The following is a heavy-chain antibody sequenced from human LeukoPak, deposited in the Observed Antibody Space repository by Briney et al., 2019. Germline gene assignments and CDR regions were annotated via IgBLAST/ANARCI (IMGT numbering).Heavy chain of an antibody. Sequence: GGSLRLSCAASGFTFDDYAMPWVRQAPGKGLEWVSGISWNSGSIGYADSVKGRFTISRDNSKNTLSLQMNTLRPEDTAVYYCARPIDNGSGSYYFDYWGQGTLVTVSS. CDR3: ARPIDNGSGSYYFDY. J-gene: IGHJ4*02. CDR1: GFTFDDYA. CDR2: ISWNSGSI. D-gene: IGHD3-10*01. V-gene: IGHV3-9*01.